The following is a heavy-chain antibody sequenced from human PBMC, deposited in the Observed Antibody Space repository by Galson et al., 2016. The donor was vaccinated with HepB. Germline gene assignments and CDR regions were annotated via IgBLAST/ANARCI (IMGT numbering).Heavy chain of an antibody. D-gene: IGHD6-13*01. CDR1: GYTFTSYG. CDR3: ARRIAAVYYYYGMDV. Sequence: SVKVSCKASGYTFTSYGISWVRQAPGQGLEWMGWISAYKGNTNYAQKLQGRVTMTTDTSTSTAYMELRSLRSDDTAVYYCARRIAAVYYYYGMDVWGQGTTVTVSS. J-gene: IGHJ6*02. CDR2: ISAYKGNT. V-gene: IGHV1-18*01.